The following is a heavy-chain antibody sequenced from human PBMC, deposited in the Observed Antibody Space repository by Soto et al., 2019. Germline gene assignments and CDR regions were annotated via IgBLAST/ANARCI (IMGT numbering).Heavy chain of an antibody. CDR2: ISSSSSYI. CDR3: AREEILAQALADY. V-gene: IGHV3-21*01. J-gene: IGHJ4*02. Sequence: EVQLVESGGGLVKPGGFLRLSCAASGFTFSSYSMNWVRQAPGKGLEWVSSISSSSSYIYYADSVKGRFTISRDNAKNSLYLQMNSLRAEDTAVYYCAREEILAQALADYWGQGTLVTVSS. D-gene: IGHD2-8*02. CDR1: GFTFSSYS.